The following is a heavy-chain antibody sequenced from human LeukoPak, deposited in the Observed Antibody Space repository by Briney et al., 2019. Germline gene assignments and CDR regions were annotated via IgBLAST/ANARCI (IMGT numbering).Heavy chain of an antibody. CDR2: IYYSGST. J-gene: IGHJ5*02. CDR1: GGSISGSSYY. D-gene: IGHD5-18*01. Sequence: SETLSLTCTVSGGSISGSSYYWGWIRQPPGKGLEWIGSIYYSGSTYYNPSLKSRVTISVDTSKNQFSLKLSSVTAADTAVYYCARQVLTAMGKQAYYNWFDPWGQGTLVTVSS. CDR3: ARQVLTAMGKQAYYNWFDP. V-gene: IGHV4-39*01.